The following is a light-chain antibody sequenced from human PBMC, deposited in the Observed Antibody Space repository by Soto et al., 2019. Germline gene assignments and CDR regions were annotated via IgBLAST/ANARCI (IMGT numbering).Light chain of an antibody. J-gene: IGKJ5*01. V-gene: IGKV3-15*01. CDR3: QQYNSWPPIT. CDR1: QSVGSN. Sequence: EIVMTQSPATLSVSPGERVTLSCRASQSVGSNLAWYQQKPGQAPRLLIYDASTRATGIPDRFSGGGSGTEFTLTISSLQSEDFVVYYCQQYNSWPPITFGQGTRLEI. CDR2: DAS.